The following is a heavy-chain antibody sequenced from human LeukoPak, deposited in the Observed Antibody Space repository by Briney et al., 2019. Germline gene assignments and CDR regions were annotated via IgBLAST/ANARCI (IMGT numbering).Heavy chain of an antibody. Sequence: SQTLSLTCAISGDSVSSNSAAWNWIRQSPSRGLEWLGRTYYRSKWYNDYAVSVKSRITINPDTSKNQFSLQLNSVTPEDTAVYYCARVGRRGYRVNNWFDPWGQGTLVTVSS. J-gene: IGHJ5*02. CDR1: GDSVSSNSAA. CDR3: ARVGRRGYRVNNWFDP. D-gene: IGHD5-18*01. V-gene: IGHV6-1*01. CDR2: TYYRSKWYN.